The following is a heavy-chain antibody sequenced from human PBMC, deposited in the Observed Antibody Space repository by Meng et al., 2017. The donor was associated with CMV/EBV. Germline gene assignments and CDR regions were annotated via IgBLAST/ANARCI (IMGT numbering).Heavy chain of an antibody. V-gene: IGHV1-2*02. D-gene: IGHD3-22*01. J-gene: IGHJ4*02. CDR3: ATETQYYDSSGYPLR. CDR2: INPNSGGT. CDR1: GYTFTGYY. Sequence: ASVKVSCKASGYTFTGYYMHWVRQAPGQGLEWMGWINPNSGGTNYAQEFQGRVTMTRDTSISTAYMELSRLRSDDTAVYYCATETQYYDSSGYPLRWGQGTLVTVSS.